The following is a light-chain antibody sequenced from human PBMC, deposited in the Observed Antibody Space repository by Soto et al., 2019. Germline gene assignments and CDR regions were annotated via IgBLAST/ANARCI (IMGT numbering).Light chain of an antibody. CDR2: DVI. V-gene: IGLV2-14*01. CDR1: SSDVGGYNY. CDR3: SSYTSSGTLV. J-gene: IGLJ2*01. Sequence: QSALTQPASVSGSAGESITISCAGTSSDVGGYNYVSWYQQHPGKAPKLMTYDVINRPSGVSNRFSGSKSGNTASLTISGLQAEDEADYYCSSYTSSGTLVFGGGTKLTV.